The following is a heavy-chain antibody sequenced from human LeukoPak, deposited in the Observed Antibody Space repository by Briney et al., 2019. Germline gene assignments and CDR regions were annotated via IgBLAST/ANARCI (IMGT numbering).Heavy chain of an antibody. CDR3: ARAISGIEDY. Sequence: PGGSLRPSCAASGFTFSSYWMTWVRQAPGKGLEWVANINQDGSEKYYVDSVKGRFTISRDNARNSLYLQMNSLRAEDTAVYYCARAISGIEDYWGQGTLVTVSS. D-gene: IGHD3-10*01. J-gene: IGHJ4*02. CDR1: GFTFSSYW. CDR2: INQDGSEK. V-gene: IGHV3-7*01.